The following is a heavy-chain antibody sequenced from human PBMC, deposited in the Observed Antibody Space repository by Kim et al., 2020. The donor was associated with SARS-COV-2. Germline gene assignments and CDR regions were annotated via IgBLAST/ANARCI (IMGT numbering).Heavy chain of an antibody. CDR2: IYHSGST. CDR1: GGSISRSSHY. D-gene: IGHD3-9*01. Sequence: SETLSLTCTVSGGSISRSSHYWGWIRQPPGKGLEWIGSIYHSGSTYYNPSLKSRVTISVDTSKNQFSLKLSSVTAADTAVYYCVRLRYFDWLFDYWGQGTLVTVSS. V-gene: IGHV4-39*01. J-gene: IGHJ4*02. CDR3: VRLRYFDWLFDY.